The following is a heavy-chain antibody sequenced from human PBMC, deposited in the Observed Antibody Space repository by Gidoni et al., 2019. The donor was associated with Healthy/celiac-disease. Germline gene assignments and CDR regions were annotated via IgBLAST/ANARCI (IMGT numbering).Heavy chain of an antibody. CDR3: AREIVGATFDY. D-gene: IGHD1-26*01. Sequence: QVQLVQSGAEVKKPGSAVKVPCKASGGTFSSYAISWVRQAPGQGLEWLGGSIPIFGTANYARKFQGRVTITADESTSTAYMELSSLRSEDTAVYYCAREIVGATFDYWGQGTLVTVSS. CDR2: SIPIFGTA. V-gene: IGHV1-69*01. CDR1: GGTFSSYA. J-gene: IGHJ4*02.